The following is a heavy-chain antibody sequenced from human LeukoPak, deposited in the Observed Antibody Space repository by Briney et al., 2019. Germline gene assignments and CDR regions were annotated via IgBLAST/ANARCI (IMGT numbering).Heavy chain of an antibody. J-gene: IGHJ4*02. CDR2: ISGSAGST. D-gene: IGHD5-12*01. CDR3: AKSGYSGYIYYFDY. Sequence: GGTLRLSCAASGFTFSSYAMSWVRQAPGKGLEWVSAISGSAGSTYYADSVKGRFTISRDNSKNTLYLQMNSLRAEDTAVYYCAKSGYSGYIYYFDYWGQGTLVTVSS. V-gene: IGHV3-23*01. CDR1: GFTFSSYA.